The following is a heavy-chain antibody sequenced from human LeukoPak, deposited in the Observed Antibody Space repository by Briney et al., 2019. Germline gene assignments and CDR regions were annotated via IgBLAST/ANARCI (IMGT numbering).Heavy chain of an antibody. CDR1: GGSISSYY. V-gene: IGHV4-59*01. CDR3: ARVAGSFHDY. CDR2: IYYSGST. J-gene: IGHJ4*02. Sequence: SETLSLTCTVSGGSISSYYWSWIRQPPGKGLEWIGYIYYSGSTNYNPSLKSRVTISVDTSKNQFSLKLSSVTAADTAVYYCARVAGSFHDYWGQGTLVTVSS. D-gene: IGHD3-10*01.